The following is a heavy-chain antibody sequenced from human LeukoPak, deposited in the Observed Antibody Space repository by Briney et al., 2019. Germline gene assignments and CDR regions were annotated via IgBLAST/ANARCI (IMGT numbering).Heavy chain of an antibody. CDR2: ITGSSNYI. CDR3: ARDTWSGGAFDI. V-gene: IGHV3-21*01. Sequence: GGSLRLSCAASGFPFSSYTMNWVRQAPGKGLEWVSSITGSSNYIYYRDSVKGRFTISRANAKNSLNLQLNSLRAEDTAVYYCARDTWSGGAFDIWGQGTMVTVSS. J-gene: IGHJ3*02. CDR1: GFPFSSYT. D-gene: IGHD3-3*01.